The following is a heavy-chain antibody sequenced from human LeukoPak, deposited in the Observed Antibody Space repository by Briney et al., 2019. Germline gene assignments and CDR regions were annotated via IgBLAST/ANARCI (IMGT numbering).Heavy chain of an antibody. CDR1: GGSISSSSYY. J-gene: IGHJ4*02. CDR3: AANWGSGEDY. Sequence: SETLSLTCTVSGGSISSSSYYWGWIRQPPGKGLEWIGSIYYSGSTYYNPSLKSRVTISVDTSKNQFSLKLSSVTAADTAVYYCAANWGSGEDYWGQGTLVTVSS. V-gene: IGHV4-39*07. CDR2: IYYSGST. D-gene: IGHD7-27*01.